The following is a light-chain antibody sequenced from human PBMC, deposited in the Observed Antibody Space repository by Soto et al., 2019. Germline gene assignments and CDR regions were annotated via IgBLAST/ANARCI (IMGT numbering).Light chain of an antibody. CDR2: DVT. CDR3: SSFTSSINYV. J-gene: IGLJ1*01. V-gene: IGLV2-14*01. Sequence: QSVLTQPASVSGSPGQSITISCTGTSSDVGGYNSVSWYRQDPGKAPKLMIYDVTNRPSGVSNRFSGSKSGNTASLTISGLQAEDEADYYCSSFTSSINYVLGNGTKLT. CDR1: SSDVGGYNS.